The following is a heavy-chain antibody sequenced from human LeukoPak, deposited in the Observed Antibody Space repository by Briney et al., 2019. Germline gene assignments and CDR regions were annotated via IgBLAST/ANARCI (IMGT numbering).Heavy chain of an antibody. V-gene: IGHV3-30*04. D-gene: IGHD6-19*01. CDR1: GFIFRTYS. Sequence: GGSLRLSCAASGFIFRTYSVHWVRQAPGKGLECVAAISYDGGSGHYADSVKGRFIISRDNSKSMLYLQMDSLRVEDTAVYYCARGYSSGLHFDYWGQGTLVTVSS. CDR2: ISYDGGSG. J-gene: IGHJ4*02. CDR3: ARGYSSGLHFDY.